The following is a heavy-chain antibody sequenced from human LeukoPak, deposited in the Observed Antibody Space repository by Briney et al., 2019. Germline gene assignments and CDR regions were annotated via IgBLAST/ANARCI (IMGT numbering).Heavy chain of an antibody. CDR1: GYTFTSYY. D-gene: IGHD6-13*01. Sequence: ASAKASCKASGYTFTSYYMHWVRQAPGQGLEWMGIINPSGGSTSYAQKFQGRVTMTRDTSTSTVYMELSSLRSEDTAVYCCARDRVAADYWGQGTLVTVSS. CDR3: ARDRVAADY. CDR2: INPSGGST. J-gene: IGHJ4*02. V-gene: IGHV1-46*01.